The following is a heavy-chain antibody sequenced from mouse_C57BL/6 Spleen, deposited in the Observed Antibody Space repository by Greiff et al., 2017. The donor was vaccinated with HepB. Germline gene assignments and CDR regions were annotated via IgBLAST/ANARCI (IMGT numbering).Heavy chain of an antibody. CDR3: TTRTAQAPFAY. D-gene: IGHD3-2*02. J-gene: IGHJ3*01. CDR2: IDPENGDT. Sequence: VTLKESGAELVRPGASVKLSCTASGFNIKDDYMHWVKQRPEQGLEWIGWIDPENGDTEYASKFQGKATITADTSSNTAYLQLSSLTSEDTAVYCCTTRTAQAPFAYWGQGTLVTVSA. V-gene: IGHV14-4*01. CDR1: GFNIKDDY.